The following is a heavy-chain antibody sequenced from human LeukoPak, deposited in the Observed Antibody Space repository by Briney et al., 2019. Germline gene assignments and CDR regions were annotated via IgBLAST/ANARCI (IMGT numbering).Heavy chain of an antibody. CDR3: ARDVYYGSGSPRLDY. D-gene: IGHD3-10*01. CDR2: MSRSGDII. Sequence: GGSLRLSCAASGFTLRDYNMNGGRQGPGKGLESISYMSRSGDIIYYADSVKGRFTISRDNAKNSLYLQTNSLRAEDTAVYSCARDVYYGSGSPRLDYWGQGTLVTVSS. J-gene: IGHJ4*02. V-gene: IGHV3-48*01. CDR1: GFTLRDYN.